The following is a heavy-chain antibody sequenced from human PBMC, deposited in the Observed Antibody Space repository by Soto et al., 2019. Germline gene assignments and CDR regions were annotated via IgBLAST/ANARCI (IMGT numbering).Heavy chain of an antibody. Sequence: GSLRLSCAASGFTFSSYAMSWVRLVPGKGLEWVSTISRTGGNAYNADSVKGRFTVSRDNSKNTLFLQMNSLRAEDTATYYCAKDNLGEVIAPDGFDLWGQGAMVTV. CDR1: GFTFSSYA. CDR3: AKDNLGEVIAPDGFDL. V-gene: IGHV3-23*01. J-gene: IGHJ3*01. D-gene: IGHD3-16*02. CDR2: ISRTGGNA.